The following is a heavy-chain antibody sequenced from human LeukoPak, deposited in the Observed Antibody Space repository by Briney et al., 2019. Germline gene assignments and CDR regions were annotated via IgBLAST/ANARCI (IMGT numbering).Heavy chain of an antibody. CDR3: ARVKRIAVAAKYGDAFDI. J-gene: IGHJ3*02. CDR2: ISSSSSYI. D-gene: IGHD6-19*01. Sequence: GGSLRLSCAASGFTLSSYSMNWVRQAPGKGLEWVSSISSSSSYIYYADSVKGRFTISRDNAKNSLYLQMNSLRAEDTAVYYCARVKRIAVAAKYGDAFDIWGQGTMVTVSS. CDR1: GFTLSSYS. V-gene: IGHV3-21*01.